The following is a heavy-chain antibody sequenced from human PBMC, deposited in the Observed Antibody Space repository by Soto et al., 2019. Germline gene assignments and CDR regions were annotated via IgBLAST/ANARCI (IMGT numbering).Heavy chain of an antibody. J-gene: IGHJ5*02. CDR1: GYTFTSYA. CDR3: ARNTRPVLLWFGELLSQKDNWFDP. D-gene: IGHD3-10*01. Sequence: ASVKVSCKASGYTFTSYAMHWVRQAPGQRLEWMGWINAGNGNTKYSQKFQGRVTITRDTSASTAYMEMSSLRSEDTAVYYCARNTRPVLLWFGELLSQKDNWFDPWGQGTLVTVSS. CDR2: INAGNGNT. V-gene: IGHV1-3*01.